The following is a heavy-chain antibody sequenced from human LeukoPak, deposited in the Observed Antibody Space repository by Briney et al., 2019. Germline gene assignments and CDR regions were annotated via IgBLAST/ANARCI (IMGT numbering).Heavy chain of an antibody. CDR3: ARDLRVVITGSFDS. Sequence: GGSLRLSCAASGFTFRVYAMHWVRQTPGKGLEWVSGINWNGDSTDYADSVKGRFTISRDNAKNSLYLQMNSLRAEDTALYYCARDLRVVITGSFDSWGQGTLVTVSS. CDR2: INWNGDST. V-gene: IGHV3-20*04. CDR1: GFTFRVYA. D-gene: IGHD3-22*01. J-gene: IGHJ4*02.